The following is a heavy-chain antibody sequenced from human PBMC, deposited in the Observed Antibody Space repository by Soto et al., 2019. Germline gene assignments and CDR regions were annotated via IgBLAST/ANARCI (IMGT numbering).Heavy chain of an antibody. J-gene: IGHJ4*02. CDR2: ISGSGGST. D-gene: IGHD1-26*01. CDR1: GFTFSSYA. CDR3: AKYGVVGATIDY. V-gene: IGHV3-23*01. Sequence: LRLSCAASGFTFSSYAMSWVCQAPGKGLEWVSAISGSGGSTYYADSVKGRFTISRDNSKNTLYLQMNSLRAEDTAVYYCAKYGVVGATIDYWGQGTLVTVSS.